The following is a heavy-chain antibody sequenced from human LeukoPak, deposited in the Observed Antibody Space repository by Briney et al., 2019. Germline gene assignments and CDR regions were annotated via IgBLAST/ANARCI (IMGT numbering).Heavy chain of an antibody. CDR1: VYTFPLYC. CDR3: ARDRGSIAADGSGDWCDP. J-gene: IGHJ5*02. CDR2: PSSYNGNP. V-gene: IGHV1-18*01. D-gene: IGHD6-13*01. Sequence: ASVTVSYRSSVYTFPLYCLRGVPQAPGQGLAGMGWPSSYNGNPNYAHNLQASDNNTTDTSKRTAYMELRRLRGDDTAVYYCARDRGSIAADGSGDWCDPWGQGTLVTVSS.